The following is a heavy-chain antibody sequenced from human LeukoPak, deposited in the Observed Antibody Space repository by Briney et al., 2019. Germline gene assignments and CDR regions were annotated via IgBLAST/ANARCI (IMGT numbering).Heavy chain of an antibody. J-gene: IGHJ4*02. CDR2: INHSGST. D-gene: IGHD6-19*01. V-gene: IGHV4-34*01. CDR3: ARGVRIAEADPHLDY. CDR1: GGSFSGYY. Sequence: KPSETLSLTCAVYGGSFSGYYWSWIRQPPGKGLEWIGEINHSGSTYCNPSLKSRVTISVDTSMKQFSLKLSSVTAADTAVYYCARGVRIAEADPHLDYWGQGTLVTVSA.